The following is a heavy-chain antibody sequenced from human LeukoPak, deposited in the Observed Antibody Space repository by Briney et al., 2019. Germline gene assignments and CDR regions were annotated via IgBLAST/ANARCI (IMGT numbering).Heavy chain of an antibody. CDR2: IYGSGST. Sequence: SETLSLTCTVSGGSISSSSYYWSWIRQPPGKGLEWIGHIYGSGSTNYNPSLKSRVTLSVDTSKNQFSLKLSSVTAADTAVYYCAREGTSGTHLNWFDPWGQGTLVTVSS. J-gene: IGHJ5*02. D-gene: IGHD1-1*01. CDR3: AREGTSGTHLNWFDP. V-gene: IGHV4-61*01. CDR1: GGSISSSSYY.